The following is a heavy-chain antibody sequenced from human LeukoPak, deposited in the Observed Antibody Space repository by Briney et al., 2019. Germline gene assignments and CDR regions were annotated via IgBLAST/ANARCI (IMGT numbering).Heavy chain of an antibody. CDR1: GFTFNKAW. D-gene: IGHD2-21*02. J-gene: IGHJ5*02. CDR2: IKTKSDGGTT. Sequence: GGSLRLSCAASGFTFNKAWMTWVRQAPGKGLERVGRIKTKSDGGTTEYAAPAKGRFTISRDDSKNTLYLQMNSLKNEDTAVYYCIIGPKVTAMNTWGQGTLVTVSS. V-gene: IGHV3-15*01. CDR3: IIGPKVTAMNT.